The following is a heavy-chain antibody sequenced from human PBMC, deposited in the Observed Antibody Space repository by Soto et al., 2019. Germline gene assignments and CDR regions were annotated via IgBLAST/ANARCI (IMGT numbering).Heavy chain of an antibody. CDR2: IIPIFGTA. J-gene: IGHJ5*02. V-gene: IGHV1-69*13. CDR1: GGTFSSYA. D-gene: IGHD3-3*01. CDR3: ARVLPKGYYDFWSGLHWFDP. Sequence: SVKVSCKASGGTFSSYAISWVRQAPGQGLEWMGGIIPIFGTANYAQKFQGRVTITADESTSTAYMELSSLRSEDTAVYYCARVLPKGYYDFWSGLHWFDPWGQGTLVTVSS.